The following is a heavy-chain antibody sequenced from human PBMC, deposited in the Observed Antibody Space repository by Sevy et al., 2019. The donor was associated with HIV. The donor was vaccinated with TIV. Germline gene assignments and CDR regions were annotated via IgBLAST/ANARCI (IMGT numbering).Heavy chain of an antibody. CDR1: GFSITSYW. J-gene: IGHJ4*02. CDR2: MNEDGSVT. Sequence: GGSLRLSCAGSGFSITSYWMHWVRQAPGKGLVWVSRMNEDGSVTNHADSVRGRFTISRDIAKNTLNLQKNSFSVDDTAVYYCVKDFGGPTDYWGQGNVVTVSS. CDR3: VKDFGGPTDY. V-gene: IGHV3-74*01. D-gene: IGHD3-16*01.